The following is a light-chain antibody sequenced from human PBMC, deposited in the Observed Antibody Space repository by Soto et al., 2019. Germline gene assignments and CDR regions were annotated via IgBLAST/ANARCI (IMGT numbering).Light chain of an antibody. J-gene: IGKJ5*01. CDR2: DAS. Sequence: SKSLATVSLKKGERATLSCSASQSVSSYLAWYQQKPGQAPRLLIYDASNRATGIPARFSGSGSGTDFTLTISSLEPEDFAVYYCHPRSTCPPITVGQGRRLAIK. CDR1: QSVSSY. CDR3: HPRSTCPPIT. V-gene: IGKV3-11*01.